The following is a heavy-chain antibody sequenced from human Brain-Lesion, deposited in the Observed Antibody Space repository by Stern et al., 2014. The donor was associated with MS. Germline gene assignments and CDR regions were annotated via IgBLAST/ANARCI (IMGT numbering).Heavy chain of an antibody. Sequence: QVQLQESGPGLVKPSQTLSLSCTVSGGSISSGGYYWSWIRQPAGQGLEGIGRIFNRGSTSYNPSLKSRVTISIDTSKNQFSLRLNSMTAADTAVYYCARGRVVPGFQYYATDVWGQGTTVIVSS. D-gene: IGHD2-2*01. CDR3: ARGRVVPGFQYYATDV. J-gene: IGHJ6*02. V-gene: IGHV4-61*02. CDR1: GGSISSGGYY. CDR2: IFNRGST.